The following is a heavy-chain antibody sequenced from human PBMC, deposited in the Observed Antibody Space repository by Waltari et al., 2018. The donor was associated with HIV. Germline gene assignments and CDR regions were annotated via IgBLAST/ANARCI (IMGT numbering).Heavy chain of an antibody. CDR1: GGSVSSSSYF. CDR3: ARHALRVGAAYWNFDL. Sequence: QLQLQESGPGLVKPSETLSLTCTVSGGSVSSSSYFWGWIRQPPWKGLEWVGRIYYTGRAYYNPSLKSRVTISVDTSKNQFSLKVTSVTAADTAVYYCARHALRVGAAYWNFDLWGRGTLVTVSS. V-gene: IGHV4-39*01. CDR2: IYYTGRA. D-gene: IGHD1-26*01. J-gene: IGHJ2*01.